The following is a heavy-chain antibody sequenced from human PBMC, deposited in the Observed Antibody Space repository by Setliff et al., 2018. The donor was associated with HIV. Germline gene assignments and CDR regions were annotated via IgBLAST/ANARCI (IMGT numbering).Heavy chain of an antibody. CDR1: GGSISSSSHY. D-gene: IGHD6-13*01. V-gene: IGHV4-39*01. J-gene: IGHJ5*02. CDR3: ARRFYGSIAAAGTGSIEGFDP. CDR2: IYYSGST. Sequence: PSETLSLTCIVSGGSISSSSHYWGWIRQPPGKGLEWIGSIYYSGSTYYNPSLKSRVSLSVDTSRNQFSLKLTSVTAADTAVYYCARRFYGSIAAAGTGSIEGFDPWGQGTLVTVSS.